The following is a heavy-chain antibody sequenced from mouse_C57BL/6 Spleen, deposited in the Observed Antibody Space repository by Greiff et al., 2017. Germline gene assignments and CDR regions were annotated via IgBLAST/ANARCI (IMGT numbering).Heavy chain of an antibody. CDR1: GFTFSSYA. J-gene: IGHJ4*01. Sequence: EVHLVESGGGLVKPGGSLKLSCAASGFTFSSYAMSWVRQTPEKRLEWVATISDGGSYTYYPDNVKGRFTISRDNAKNNLYLQMSHLKSEDTAMYYCAAYYSNYYYAMDYWGQGTSVTVSS. D-gene: IGHD2-5*01. V-gene: IGHV5-4*01. CDR3: AAYYSNYYYAMDY. CDR2: ISDGGSYT.